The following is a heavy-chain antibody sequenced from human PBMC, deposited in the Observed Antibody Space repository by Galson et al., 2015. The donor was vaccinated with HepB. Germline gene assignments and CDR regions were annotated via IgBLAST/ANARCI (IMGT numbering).Heavy chain of an antibody. CDR2: IIPIFGIA. V-gene: IGHV1-69*13. D-gene: IGHD3/OR15-3a*01. CDR3: ATSGLDGAAVFDY. CDR1: GGTFSSYA. J-gene: IGHJ4*02. Sequence: SVKVSCKASGGTFSSYAISWVRQAPGQGLEWMGGIIPIFGIADYAQKFQGRVTITADESTSTAYMELSSLRSEDTAVYYCATSGLDGAAVFDYWGQGTLVTVSS.